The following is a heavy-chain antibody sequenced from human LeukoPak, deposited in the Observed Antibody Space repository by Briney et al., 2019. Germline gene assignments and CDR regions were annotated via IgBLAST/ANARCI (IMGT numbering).Heavy chain of an antibody. CDR2: IHYTGST. V-gene: IGHV4-59*01. Sequence: PSETLSLTCTVSDDSITIYYWSWIRQSPGKGLECIGYIHYTGSTNYNPSLKSRVTISVETSKNQFSLKLKSVTAADRAVYYCARGGYYGSGNDFRFDPWGQGTLVTVSS. D-gene: IGHD3-10*01. CDR1: DDSITIYY. J-gene: IGHJ5*02. CDR3: ARGGYYGSGNDFRFDP.